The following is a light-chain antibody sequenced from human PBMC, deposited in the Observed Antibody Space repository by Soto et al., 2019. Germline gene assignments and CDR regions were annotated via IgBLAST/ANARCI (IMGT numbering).Light chain of an antibody. CDR2: AAS. J-gene: IGKJ4*01. Sequence: DIQMTQSPSSLSASVGDRVTITCRASQSISSYLNWYQQKPRKAPKLLIYAASSLQSGVPSRFSGSGSGTEFTLTISSLQPEDFATYYCQQSYSTPHTFGGGTQVEIK. CDR3: QQSYSTPHT. CDR1: QSISSY. V-gene: IGKV1-39*01.